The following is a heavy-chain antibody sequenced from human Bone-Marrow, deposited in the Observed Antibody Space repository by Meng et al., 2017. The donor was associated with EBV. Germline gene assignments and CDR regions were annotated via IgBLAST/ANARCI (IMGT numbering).Heavy chain of an antibody. CDR2: FLPILGAP. Sequence: QGEWGQVGAEGKKPGSSVKVSCKASGGNFRISAISWLRQAPGQGLEWMGGFLPILGAPNYAQRFQDRVTITADESTSTGYMELSSLRSDDTAVYYCARESGRGYSSDYWGQGTLVTVSS. CDR3: ARESGRGYSSDY. D-gene: IGHD5-18*01. V-gene: IGHV1-69*01. J-gene: IGHJ4*02. CDR1: GGNFRISA.